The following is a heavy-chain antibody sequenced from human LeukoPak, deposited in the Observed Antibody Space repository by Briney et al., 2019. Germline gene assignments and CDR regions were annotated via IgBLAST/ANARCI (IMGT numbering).Heavy chain of an antibody. CDR2: IYYTGST. D-gene: IGHD1-26*01. CDR3: ARHARSGSYYGFDY. Sequence: SATLSLTCTVSGGSVSSETYYWSWIRQSSGKGLEWIGYIYYTGSTNYNPSLKSRVTISVDTSNNHFSLRLSSVTAADTAVYYCARHARSGSYYGFDYWGQGTLVTVSS. V-gene: IGHV4-61*03. J-gene: IGHJ4*02. CDR1: GGSVSSETYY.